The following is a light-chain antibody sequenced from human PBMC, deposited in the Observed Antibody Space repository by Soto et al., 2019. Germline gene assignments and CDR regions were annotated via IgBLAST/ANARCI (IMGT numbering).Light chain of an antibody. Sequence: DIQMTQSPSSLSASVGDRVTITCRARHNIETCLTWYQHTPGKAPKLLIYSASTLQSGVPPRFNGSGSEKDFTLTISSLQPEDIATYYCQQSYNTLTFGGGTKVEIK. V-gene: IGKV1-39*01. CDR2: SAS. CDR1: HNIETC. CDR3: QQSYNTLT. J-gene: IGKJ4*01.